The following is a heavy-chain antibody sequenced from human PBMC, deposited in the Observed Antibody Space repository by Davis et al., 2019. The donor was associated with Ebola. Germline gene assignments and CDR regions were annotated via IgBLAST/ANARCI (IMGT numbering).Heavy chain of an antibody. CDR3: ARDFGWYCSGGSCYSGFDY. D-gene: IGHD2-15*01. V-gene: IGHV3-30-3*01. CDR1: GFTFNSYA. J-gene: IGHJ4*02. Sequence: GGSLRLSCAASGFTFNSYAMHWVRQAPGKGLEWVAVISYDGSNKYYADSVKGRFTISRDNSKNTLYLQMNSLRAEDTAVYYCARDFGWYCSGGSCYSGFDYWGQGTLVTVSS. CDR2: ISYDGSNK.